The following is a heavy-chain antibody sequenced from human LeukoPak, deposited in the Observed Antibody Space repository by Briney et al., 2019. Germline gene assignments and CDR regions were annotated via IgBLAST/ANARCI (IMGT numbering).Heavy chain of an antibody. CDR1: GFTFSSYG. J-gene: IGHJ5*02. D-gene: IGHD2-2*02. Sequence: PGGSLRPSCAASGFTFSSYGMHWVRQAPGKGLEWVAVIWYDGSNKYYADSVKGRFTISRDNSKNTLYLQMNSLRAEDTAVYYCAREGCSSTSGYIVNWFDPWAQGTLVTVSS. CDR3: AREGCSSTSGYIVNWFDP. V-gene: IGHV3-33*01. CDR2: IWYDGSNK.